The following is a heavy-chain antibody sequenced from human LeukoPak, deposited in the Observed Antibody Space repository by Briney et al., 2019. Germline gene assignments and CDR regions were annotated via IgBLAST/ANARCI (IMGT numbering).Heavy chain of an antibody. Sequence: ASVKVSCKASGYTFTSYYMHWVRQAPGQGLEWMGIINPSGGSTSYAQKFQGRVTMTRDTSTSTVYMELSSLRSEDTAVYYCAREYSSSGTDPELEFDYWGQGTLVTVSS. D-gene: IGHD2-15*01. J-gene: IGHJ4*02. CDR2: INPSGGST. V-gene: IGHV1-46*01. CDR1: GYTFTSYY. CDR3: AREYSSSGTDPELEFDY.